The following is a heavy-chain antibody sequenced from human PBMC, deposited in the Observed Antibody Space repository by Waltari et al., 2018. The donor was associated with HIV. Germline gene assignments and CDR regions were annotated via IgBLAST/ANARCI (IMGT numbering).Heavy chain of an antibody. CDR2: ISGSPSYI. J-gene: IGHJ3*02. CDR3: ARDPGGNYDSFAFDI. CDR1: GFTFSSYT. V-gene: IGHV3-21*01. D-gene: IGHD3-22*01. Sequence: EVQLVESGGGLVKPGGSLRLSCATYGFTFSSYTMNWVRQAPGKGLEWVSSISGSPSYIYYADSVKGRFTISRDNAKNSLYLQMNSLRAEDTAVYYCARDPGGNYDSFAFDIWGQGTMVTVSS.